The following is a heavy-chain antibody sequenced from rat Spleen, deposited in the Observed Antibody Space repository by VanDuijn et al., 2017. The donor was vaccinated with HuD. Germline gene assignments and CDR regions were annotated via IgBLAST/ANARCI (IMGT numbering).Heavy chain of an antibody. CDR1: GFTFSNYY. CDR2: ISTGGGNT. CDR3: ARHDYSSYWYFDF. V-gene: IGHV5-25*01. Sequence: EVQLVESGGGLVQPGRSMKLSCAASGFTFSNYYMAWVRQAPTKGLEWVASISTGGGNTYYRDSVKGRFTISRDNAKSTLYLQMDSLRSEDTASYYCARHDYSSYWYFDFWGPGTMVTVSS. D-gene: IGHD1-2*01. J-gene: IGHJ1*01.